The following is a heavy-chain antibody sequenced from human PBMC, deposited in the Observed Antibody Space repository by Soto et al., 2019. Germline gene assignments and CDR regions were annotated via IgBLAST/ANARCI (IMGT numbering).Heavy chain of an antibody. D-gene: IGHD6-19*01. Sequence: EVQRVESGGGLVQPGGPLSLSCAASGFTFSSYWMSWVRQAPGKGLEWVANIKQDGSEKYYVDSVKGRFTISRDNAKNSLYLQMNSLRAEDTAVYYCARDLYSSGWSFDAFDIWGQGTMVTVSS. J-gene: IGHJ3*02. V-gene: IGHV3-7*01. CDR2: IKQDGSEK. CDR1: GFTFSSYW. CDR3: ARDLYSSGWSFDAFDI.